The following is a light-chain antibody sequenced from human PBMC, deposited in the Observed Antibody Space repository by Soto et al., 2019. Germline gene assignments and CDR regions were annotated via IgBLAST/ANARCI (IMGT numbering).Light chain of an antibody. J-gene: IGKJ1*01. CDR2: GAS. CDR1: QGISNF. CDR3: QQSASWPWT. Sequence: EIVMTQSPATLSVSPGERATLSCRASQGISNFLAWYQQKPGQAPRLLISGASTRATGIPARFSGSGSGTDFTLTISSLQSEDFAVYYCQQSASWPWTFGQGTKVEIK. V-gene: IGKV3-15*01.